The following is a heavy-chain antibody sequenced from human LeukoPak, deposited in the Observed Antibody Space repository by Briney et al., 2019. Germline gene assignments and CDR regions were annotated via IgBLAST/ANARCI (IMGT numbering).Heavy chain of an antibody. CDR3: AKRGVVIRDILVGFHKEAYYFDS. CDR2: ISDSGGRT. D-gene: IGHD2-15*01. CDR1: GITLSNYG. J-gene: IGHJ4*02. V-gene: IGHV3-23*01. Sequence: GGSLRLSCAVSGITLSNYGMSWVRQAPGRGLEWVAGISDSGGRTNYADSVKGRFTISRDNPKNTLYLQMNSLRAEDTAVYFCAKRGVVIRDILVGFHKEAYYFDSWGQGALVTVSS.